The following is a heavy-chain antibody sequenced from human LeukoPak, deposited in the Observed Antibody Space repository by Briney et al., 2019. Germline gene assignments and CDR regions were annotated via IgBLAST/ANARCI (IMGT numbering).Heavy chain of an antibody. CDR1: GGSISSSSYY. CDR3: ARRETWLQFRRLFDF. CDR2: INHSRST. D-gene: IGHD5-12*01. V-gene: IGHV4-39*06. Sequence: SETLSLTCSVSGGSISSSSYYWGWIRQPPGKGLEWVGEINHSRSTTYNPSLESRVTISIDPFKKQFTLNLTSLTAADTAVYYCARRETWLQFRRLFDFWGQGTLVTVSS. J-gene: IGHJ4*02.